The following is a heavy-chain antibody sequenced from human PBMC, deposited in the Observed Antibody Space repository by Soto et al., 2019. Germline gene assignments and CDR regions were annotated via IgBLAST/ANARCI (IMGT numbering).Heavy chain of an antibody. CDR2: ISGRAGNT. V-gene: IGHV3-23*01. J-gene: IGHJ4*02. Sequence: EVQLLESGGGLAQPGGSLRLSCAASGFTFSNDAMSWVRQAPGKGLEWVSAISGRAGNTYYADSVKGRFTISRDTSKNTLSLQMNSLRAEDTALYYCAKGSVVTVMVSSRFYFAYWGQGTLVTVSP. D-gene: IGHD3-22*01. CDR3: AKGSVVTVMVSSRFYFAY. CDR1: GFTFSNDA.